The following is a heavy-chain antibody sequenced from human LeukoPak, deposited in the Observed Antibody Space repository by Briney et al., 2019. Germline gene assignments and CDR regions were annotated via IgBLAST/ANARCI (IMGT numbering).Heavy chain of an antibody. CDR3: ASGSYFNDI. CDR1: GGSISSGGYY. CDR2: IYHSGST. V-gene: IGHV4-30-2*01. J-gene: IGHJ3*02. Sequence: SETLSLTCTVSGGSISSGGYYWSWIRQPPGKGLEWIGYIYHSGSTYYNPSLKSRVTISVDGSKNQFSLKLSSVTAADTAVYYCASGSYFNDIWGQGTMVTVSS. D-gene: IGHD1-26*01.